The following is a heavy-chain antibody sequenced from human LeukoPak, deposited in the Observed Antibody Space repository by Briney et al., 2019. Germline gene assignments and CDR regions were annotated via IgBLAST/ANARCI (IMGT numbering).Heavy chain of an antibody. CDR3: AREMATIMRVNWFDP. Sequence: PSETLSLTCAVYGGSFSGYYWSWIRQPPGKGLEWIGEINHSGSTNYNPSLKSRVTISVDTSKNQFSLKLSSVTAADTAVYYCAREMATIMRVNWFDPWGQGTLVTVSS. CDR1: GGSFSGYY. V-gene: IGHV4-34*01. J-gene: IGHJ5*02. D-gene: IGHD5-24*01. CDR2: INHSGST.